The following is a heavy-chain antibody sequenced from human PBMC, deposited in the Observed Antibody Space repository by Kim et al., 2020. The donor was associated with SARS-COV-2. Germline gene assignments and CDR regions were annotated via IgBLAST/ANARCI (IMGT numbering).Heavy chain of an antibody. Sequence: ADPWKGRFTISGDNAKNSLYLKMNSLRAEDTAVYYCARESSGWEKGWFDPWGQGTLVTVSS. V-gene: IGHV3-11*05. J-gene: IGHJ5*02. CDR3: ARESSGWEKGWFDP. D-gene: IGHD6-19*01.